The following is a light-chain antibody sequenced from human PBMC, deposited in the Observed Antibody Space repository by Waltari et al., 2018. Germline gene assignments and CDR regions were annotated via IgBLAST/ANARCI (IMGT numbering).Light chain of an antibody. CDR1: NYNIGSGP. Sequence: QSVLTQAPSVSGTPGQRVTISCSGTNYNIGSGPVNWYQQVPGMSHKLLIYSNEQGPSGVPDRFSGSKSGTSAYLAISGLQSEDEADYYCATWDDRVNGVLFGGGTKVTVL. J-gene: IGLJ2*01. CDR2: SNE. CDR3: ATWDDRVNGVL. V-gene: IGLV1-44*01.